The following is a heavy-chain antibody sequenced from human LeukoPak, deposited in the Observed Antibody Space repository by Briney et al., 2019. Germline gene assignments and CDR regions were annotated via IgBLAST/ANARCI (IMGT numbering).Heavy chain of an antibody. D-gene: IGHD6-6*01. Sequence: GESLKISCKGFGYSFTNYWIGWVRQMPGKGLEWMGIIYPGDSDSRYSPSFQGQVTFSADKSISTAYLQWSRLKASDTAMYYCARHSSSSMGRVPPYYYYYMDVWGKGTTVTVSS. V-gene: IGHV5-51*01. CDR1: GYSFTNYW. CDR3: ARHSSSSMGRVPPYYYYYMDV. CDR2: IYPGDSDS. J-gene: IGHJ6*03.